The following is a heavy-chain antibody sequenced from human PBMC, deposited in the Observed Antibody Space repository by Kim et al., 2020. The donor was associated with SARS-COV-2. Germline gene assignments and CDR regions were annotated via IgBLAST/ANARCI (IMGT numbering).Heavy chain of an antibody. CDR3: AREDEPYSGYDR. Sequence: GGSLRLSCAASGFTFSSYAMHWVRQAPGKGLEWVAVISYDGSNKYYADSVKGRFTISRDNSKNTLYLQMNSLRAEDTAVYYCAREDEPYSGYDRWGQGTLVTVSS. CDR2: ISYDGSNK. J-gene: IGHJ4*02. D-gene: IGHD5-12*01. CDR1: GFTFSSYA. V-gene: IGHV3-30*04.